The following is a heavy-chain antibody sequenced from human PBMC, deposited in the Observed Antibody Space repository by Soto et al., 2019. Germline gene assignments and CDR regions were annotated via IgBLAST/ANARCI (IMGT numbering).Heavy chain of an antibody. V-gene: IGHV5-51*01. J-gene: IGHJ3*02. Sequence: GESRKISCNGSGYSFTSYWIGWVLQMPGKGLEWMGIIYPGDSDTRYSPSFQGQVTISADKSISTAYLQWSSLKASDTAMYYCARHRAVAGIDAFDIWGQGTMVTVSS. D-gene: IGHD6-19*01. CDR3: ARHRAVAGIDAFDI. CDR1: GYSFTSYW. CDR2: IYPGDSDT.